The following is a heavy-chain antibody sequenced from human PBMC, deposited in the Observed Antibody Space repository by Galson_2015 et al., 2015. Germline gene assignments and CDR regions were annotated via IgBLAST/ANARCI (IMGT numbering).Heavy chain of an antibody. Sequence: SLRLSCAASGLTFSSYSLNWVRQALGKGLEWVSFISSSSTYIYYADSVKGRFTISRDNAKNSLYLQMNSLRVEDTAVYYCARADSGITFGGVIPLGMDVWGQGTTVTVSS. V-gene: IGHV3-21*01. CDR1: GLTFSSYS. CDR2: ISSSSTYI. J-gene: IGHJ6*02. D-gene: IGHD3-16*02. CDR3: ARADSGITFGGVIPLGMDV.